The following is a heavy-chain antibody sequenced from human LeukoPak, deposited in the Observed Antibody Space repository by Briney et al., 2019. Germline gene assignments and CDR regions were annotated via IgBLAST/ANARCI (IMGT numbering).Heavy chain of an antibody. D-gene: IGHD6-13*01. Sequence: SVKVSCKASGGTFSSYAISWVRQAPGQGLEWMGGIIPIFGTANYAQKFQGRVTITADESTSTAFMELSSLRSEDTAVYYCAREHSSSWDQFDYWGQGTLVTVSS. CDR3: AREHSSSWDQFDY. CDR1: GGTFSSYA. CDR2: IIPIFGTA. J-gene: IGHJ4*02. V-gene: IGHV1-69*13.